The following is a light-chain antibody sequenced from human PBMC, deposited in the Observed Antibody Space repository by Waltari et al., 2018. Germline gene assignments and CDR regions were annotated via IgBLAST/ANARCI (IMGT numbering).Light chain of an antibody. CDR3: QQYYSLPLT. CDR2: WAS. V-gene: IGKV4-1*01. CDR1: QTVLSSSNNKNY. J-gene: IGKJ4*01. Sequence: DIVMTQSPDSLAVSLGARDTINCKSRQTVLSSSNNKNYLTWYQQKPGQPPKLLVYWASTRESGVPDRFSGSGSGTDFTLTISSLQAEDVAVYFCQQYYSLPLTFGGGTKVEIK.